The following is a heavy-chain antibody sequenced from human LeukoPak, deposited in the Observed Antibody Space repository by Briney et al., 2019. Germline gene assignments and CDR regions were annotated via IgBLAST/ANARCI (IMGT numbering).Heavy chain of an antibody. D-gene: IGHD3-22*01. CDR3: ARDNRDDYYDSRGYFGAFDI. CDR2: IYYSGST. J-gene: IGHJ3*02. Sequence: PSETLSLTCTVSGGSISSGGYYWNWIRQHPGKGLEWIGYIYYSGSTYYNPSLKSRVTISVDTSKNQFSLKLSSVTAADTAVYFCARDNRDDYYDSRGYFGAFDIWGQGTKVTVSS. V-gene: IGHV4-31*03. CDR1: GGSISSGGYY.